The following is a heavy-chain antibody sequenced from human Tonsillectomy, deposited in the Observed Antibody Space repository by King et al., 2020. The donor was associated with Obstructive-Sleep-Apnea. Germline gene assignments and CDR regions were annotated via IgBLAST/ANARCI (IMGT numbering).Heavy chain of an antibody. CDR2: ITHSGST. D-gene: IGHD3-16*01. CDR1: GGSLSGQY. V-gene: IGHV4-34*01. CDR3: ARVGWEFISQTHYDFDY. Sequence: VQLPQWGAGLLKPSETLSLTCAVRGGSLSGQYWHWIRQPPGKGLEWIGEITHSGSTNYNPSLKSRVAMSVDTSKNQFSLTLTSVTAADTAVYYCARVGWEFISQTHYDFDYWGQGALVTVSS. J-gene: IGHJ4*02.